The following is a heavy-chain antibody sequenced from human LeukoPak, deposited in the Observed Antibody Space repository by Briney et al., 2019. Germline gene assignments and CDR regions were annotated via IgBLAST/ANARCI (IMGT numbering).Heavy chain of an antibody. CDR2: MNPNSGNT. CDR3: ARTDYYGSGSYLY. Sequence: GASVKVSCKASGYTFTSYDINWVRQATGQGLEWMGWMNPNSGNTGYAQKFQGRVTMTTDTSTSTAYMELRSLRSDDTAVYYCARTDYYGSGSYLYWGQGTLVTVSS. CDR1: GYTFTSYD. J-gene: IGHJ4*02. D-gene: IGHD3-10*01. V-gene: IGHV1-8*01.